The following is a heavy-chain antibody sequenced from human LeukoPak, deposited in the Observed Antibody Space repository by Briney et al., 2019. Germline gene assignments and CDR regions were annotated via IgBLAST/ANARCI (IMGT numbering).Heavy chain of an antibody. J-gene: IGHJ4*02. CDR3: AKETLGYCSGGSCQGLNY. CDR2: ISYDESNK. D-gene: IGHD2-15*01. V-gene: IGHV3-30*18. CDR1: GFTFSSYG. Sequence: GGSLRLSCAASGFTFSSYGMSWVRQAPGKGLEWVAMISYDESNKYYTDSVKGRFTISRDNSKNTLYLQMNSLRAEDTAIYYCAKETLGYCSGGSCQGLNYWGQGTLVTVSS.